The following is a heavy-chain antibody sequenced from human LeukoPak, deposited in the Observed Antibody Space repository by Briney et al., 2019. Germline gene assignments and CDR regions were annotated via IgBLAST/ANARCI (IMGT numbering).Heavy chain of an antibody. J-gene: IGHJ4*02. CDR3: ARPAQVDIVATGLQTAPQFDY. CDR2: IIPIFGTA. CDR1: GGTFSSYA. Sequence: ASVKVSCKASGGTFSSYAISWVRQAPGQGLEWMGGIIPIFGTANYAQKFQGRVTITADKSTSTAYMELSSLRSEDTAVYYCARPAQVDIVATGLQTAPQFDYWGQGTLVTVSS. V-gene: IGHV1-69*06. D-gene: IGHD5-12*01.